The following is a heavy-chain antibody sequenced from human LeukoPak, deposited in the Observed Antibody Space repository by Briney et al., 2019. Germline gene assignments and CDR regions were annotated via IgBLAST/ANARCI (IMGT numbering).Heavy chain of an antibody. V-gene: IGHV4-31*03. CDR1: GGSISSGGYY. CDR3: ARAAGHYCSSTSCYTNNWFDP. CDR2: IYYSGST. Sequence: SETLSLTCTVSGGSISSGGYYWSWIRQHPGKGLGWIGYIYYSGSTYYNPSLKSRVTISVDTSKNQFSLKLSSVTAADTAVYYCARAAGHYCSSTSCYTNNWFDPWGQGTLVTVSS. D-gene: IGHD2-2*02. J-gene: IGHJ5*02.